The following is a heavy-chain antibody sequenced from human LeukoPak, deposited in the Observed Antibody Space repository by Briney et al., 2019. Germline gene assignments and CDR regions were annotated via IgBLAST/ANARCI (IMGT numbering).Heavy chain of an antibody. Sequence: PGGSLRLSCTASGFTFGDYAMSWVRQAPGKGLEWVGFIRSKAYGGTTEYAASVKGRLTISRDDSKSIAYLRMNSLKTEDTAVYYCTSFRIAVAGTTYWGQGTLVTVSS. CDR3: TSFRIAVAGTTY. CDR2: IRSKAYGGTT. CDR1: GFTFGDYA. V-gene: IGHV3-49*04. D-gene: IGHD6-19*01. J-gene: IGHJ4*02.